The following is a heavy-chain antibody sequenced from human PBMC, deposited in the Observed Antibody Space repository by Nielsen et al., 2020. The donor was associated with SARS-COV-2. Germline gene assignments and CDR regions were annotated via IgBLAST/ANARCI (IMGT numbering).Heavy chain of an antibody. Sequence: SETLSLTCTVSGGSISSYYWSWIRQPPGKGLEWIGYIYYSGSTNYNPSLKSRVTISVDKSKNQFSLKLSSVTAADTAVYYCARDKDYSSGWYGLGYFDYWGQGTLVTVSS. D-gene: IGHD6-19*01. V-gene: IGHV4-59*12. CDR1: GGSISSYY. CDR3: ARDKDYSSGWYGLGYFDY. CDR2: IYYSGST. J-gene: IGHJ4*02.